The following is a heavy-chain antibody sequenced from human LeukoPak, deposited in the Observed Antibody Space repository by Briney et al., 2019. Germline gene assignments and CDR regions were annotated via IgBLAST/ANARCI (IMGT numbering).Heavy chain of an antibody. CDR3: ARRRSRAAAGGIDY. CDR2: ISGYNGNT. V-gene: IGHV1-18*01. D-gene: IGHD6-13*01. J-gene: IGHJ4*02. CDR1: GYTFTSYG. Sequence: ASVKVSCKASGYTFTSYGISWVRQAPGQGLEWMGWISGYNGNTNYAQKLQGRVTMTTDTSTSTAYMELRSLRSDDTAVYYCARRRSRAAAGGIDYWGQGTLVTVSS.